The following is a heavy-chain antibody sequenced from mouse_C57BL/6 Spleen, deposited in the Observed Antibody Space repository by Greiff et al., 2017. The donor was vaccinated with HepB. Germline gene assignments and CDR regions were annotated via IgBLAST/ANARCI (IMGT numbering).Heavy chain of an antibody. CDR3: ARSLYDGSAWFAY. CDR2: IYPGDGDT. CDR1: GYAFSSYW. V-gene: IGHV1-80*01. Sequence: QVQLQQSGAELVKPGASVKISCKASGYAFSSYWMNWVKQRPGKGLEWIGQIYPGDGDTNYNGKFKGKATLTADKSSSTAYMQLSSLTSEDSAVYFCARSLYDGSAWFAYWGQGTLVTVSA. J-gene: IGHJ3*01. D-gene: IGHD2-3*01.